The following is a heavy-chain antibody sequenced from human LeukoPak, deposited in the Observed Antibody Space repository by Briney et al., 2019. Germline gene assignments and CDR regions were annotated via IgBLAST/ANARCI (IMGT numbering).Heavy chain of an antibody. CDR3: ARGLFSGSYTFGY. CDR1: GFTFSTSW. D-gene: IGHD1-26*01. V-gene: IGHV3-7*04. J-gene: IGHJ4*02. Sequence: QPGGSLRLSCAASGFTFSTSWMHWVRQAQGKGLEWVANIKEDGSEKYYVDSVKGRFTISRDNAKNSLYLQMNSLRAEDTALYYCARGLFSGSYTFGYWGQGSLVTVPS. CDR2: IKEDGSEK.